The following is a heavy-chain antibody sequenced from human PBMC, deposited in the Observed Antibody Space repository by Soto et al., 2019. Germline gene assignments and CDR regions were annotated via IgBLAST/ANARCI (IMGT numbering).Heavy chain of an antibody. V-gene: IGHV1-8*01. CDR3: TVTTNYYYYMDV. CDR2: MNPNSGNT. J-gene: IGHJ6*03. Sequence: ASVKVSCKASGYTFTSYDINWVRQATGQGLEWMGWMNPNSGNTGYAQKFQGRVTMTRNTSISTAYMELSSLRSEDTAVYYCTVTTNYYYYMDVWGKGTTVTVSS. CDR1: GYTFTSYD. D-gene: IGHD4-4*01.